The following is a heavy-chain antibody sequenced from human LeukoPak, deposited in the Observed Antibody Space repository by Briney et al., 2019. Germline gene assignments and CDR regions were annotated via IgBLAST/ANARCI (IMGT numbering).Heavy chain of an antibody. J-gene: IGHJ6*02. V-gene: IGHV3-66*01. CDR2: IYSGGST. D-gene: IGHD6-13*01. CDR1: GFTVSSNY. Sequence: PGGSPRLSCAASGFTVSSNYMSWVRQAPGKGLEWVSVIYSGGSTYYADSVKGRFTISRDNSKNTLYLQMNSLGAEDTAVYYCAIAAAGTIVYYYYGMDVWGQGTTVTVSS. CDR3: AIAAAGTIVYYYYGMDV.